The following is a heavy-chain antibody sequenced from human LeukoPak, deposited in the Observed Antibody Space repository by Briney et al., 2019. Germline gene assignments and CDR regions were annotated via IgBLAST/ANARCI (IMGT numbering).Heavy chain of an antibody. J-gene: IGHJ4*02. V-gene: IGHV1-2*02. CDR2: INPNSGGT. Sequence: RRASVKVSCKASGYTFTGYYMHWVRQAPGQGLEWMGWINPNSGGTNYAQKFQGRVTMTRDTSISTAYMELSRLRSDDTAVYYCASVLGTQLPFDYWGQRTLVTVSS. CDR1: GYTFTGYY. D-gene: IGHD7-27*01. CDR3: ASVLGTQLPFDY.